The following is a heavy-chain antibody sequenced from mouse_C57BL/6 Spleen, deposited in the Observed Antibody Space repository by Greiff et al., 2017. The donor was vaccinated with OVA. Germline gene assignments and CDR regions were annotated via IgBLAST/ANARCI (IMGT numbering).Heavy chain of an antibody. CDR3: AREGDYYGSSYNAMDY. J-gene: IGHJ4*01. V-gene: IGHV3-6*01. CDR1: GYSITSGYY. CDR2: ISYDGSN. Sequence: EVKLEESGPGLVKPSQSLSLTCSVTGYSITSGYYWNWIRQFPGNKLEWMGYISYDGSNNYNPSLKNRISITRDTSKNQFFLKLNSVTTEDTATYYCAREGDYYGSSYNAMDYWGQGTSVTVSS. D-gene: IGHD1-1*01.